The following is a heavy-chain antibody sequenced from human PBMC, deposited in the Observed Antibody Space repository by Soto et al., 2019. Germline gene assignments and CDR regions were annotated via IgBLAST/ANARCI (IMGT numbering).Heavy chain of an antibody. Sequence: EVQLVESGGGLVKPGGSLRLSCAASGFTFSSYAMSWVRQAPGKGLEWVSAISGSGGSTYYADSVKGRFTISRDNSKNTLYLQMNSLRAEDTAVYYCARTTGVGYYYYGMDVWGQGTTVTVSS. J-gene: IGHJ6*02. D-gene: IGHD1-1*01. CDR2: ISGSGGST. CDR1: GFTFSSYA. CDR3: ARTTGVGYYYYGMDV. V-gene: IGHV3-23*04.